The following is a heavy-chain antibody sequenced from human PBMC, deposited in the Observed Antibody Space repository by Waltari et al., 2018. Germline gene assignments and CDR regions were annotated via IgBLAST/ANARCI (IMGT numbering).Heavy chain of an antibody. V-gene: IGHV4-39*01. J-gene: IGHJ4*02. CDR2: IYYSGST. Sequence: QLQLQESGPGLVKPSETLSLTCTVSGGSISSSSYYWGWIRQPPGKGLEWIGSIYYSGSTYYTPSLKSRVTISVDTSKNQFSLKLSSVTAADTAVYYCARGVTGRKYYFDYWGQGTLVTVSS. D-gene: IGHD6-19*01. CDR1: GGSISSSSYY. CDR3: ARGVTGRKYYFDY.